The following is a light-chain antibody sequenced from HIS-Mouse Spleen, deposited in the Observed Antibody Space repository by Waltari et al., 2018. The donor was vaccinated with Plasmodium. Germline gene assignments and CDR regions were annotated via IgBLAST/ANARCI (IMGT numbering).Light chain of an antibody. J-gene: IGLJ2*01. CDR1: KLGDKY. CDR3: QAWDSSTVV. Sequence: SYELTQPPSVSVSPGQTASITCSGDKLGDKYACWYQQKPGQYPVLVIYQDSKRPSGISELFSGSNSGNTATLTISGTQAMDEADYYCQAWDSSTVVFGGGTKLTVL. CDR2: QDS. V-gene: IGLV3-1*01.